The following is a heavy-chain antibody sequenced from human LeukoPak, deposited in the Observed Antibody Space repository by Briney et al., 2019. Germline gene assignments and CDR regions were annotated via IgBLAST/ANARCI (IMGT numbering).Heavy chain of an antibody. V-gene: IGHV3-23*01. J-gene: IGHJ3*02. CDR3: AKDTPSRGEDAFDI. Sequence: PGGSLRLSCAASGFIVSSYGMSWVRQAPGKGLEWVSGISGSGGNTFYAASVKGRFSISRDNSNNTLHLQLNSLRAEDTAVYYCAKDTPSRGEDAFDIWGQGTMVTVSS. CDR1: GFIVSSYG. CDR2: ISGSGGNT. D-gene: IGHD6-25*01.